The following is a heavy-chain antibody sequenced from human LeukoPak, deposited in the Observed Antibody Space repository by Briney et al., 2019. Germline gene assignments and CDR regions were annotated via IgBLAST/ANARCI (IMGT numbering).Heavy chain of an antibody. CDR1: GFTFGDYA. J-gene: IGHJ4*02. D-gene: IGHD2-2*01. CDR2: IRSKAYGGTT. CDR3: TRDNSRYQPLPHPDY. V-gene: IGHV3-49*03. Sequence: GGSLRLSCTASGFTFGDYAMSWFRQAPGKGLEWVGFIRSKAYGGTTEYAASVKGRFTISRDDSKSIAYLQMNSLKTEDTAVYYCTRDNSRYQPLPHPDYWGQGTLVTVSS.